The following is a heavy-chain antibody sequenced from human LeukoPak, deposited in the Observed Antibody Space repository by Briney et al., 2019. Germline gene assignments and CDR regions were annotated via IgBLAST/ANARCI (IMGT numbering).Heavy chain of an antibody. J-gene: IGHJ4*01. D-gene: IGHD6-13*01. Sequence: SETLSLTCAVYGGSFSGYYWSWIRQPPGKGLEWIGEINHSGSTNYNPSLKSRVTISVDTSKNQFSLKLSSVTAADTAVYYYARGAGAAAGTSTDYWGQGTLVTVSS. CDR1: GGSFSGYY. CDR2: INHSGST. V-gene: IGHV4-34*01. CDR3: ARGAGAAAGTSTDY.